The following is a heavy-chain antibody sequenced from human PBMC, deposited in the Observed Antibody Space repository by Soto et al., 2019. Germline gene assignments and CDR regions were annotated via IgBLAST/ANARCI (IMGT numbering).Heavy chain of an antibody. CDR3: ARERRGGDFWSGYYDYYYGMDV. CDR1: GGSISSGGYY. CDR2: IYYSGST. V-gene: IGHV4-31*03. D-gene: IGHD3-3*01. J-gene: IGHJ6*02. Sequence: TSETLSLTCTVSGGSISSGGYYWSWIRQHPGKGLEWIGYIYYSGSTYYNPSLKSRVTISVDTSKNQFSLKLSSVTAADTAVYYCARERRGGDFWSGYYDYYYGMDVWGQGTTVTVSS.